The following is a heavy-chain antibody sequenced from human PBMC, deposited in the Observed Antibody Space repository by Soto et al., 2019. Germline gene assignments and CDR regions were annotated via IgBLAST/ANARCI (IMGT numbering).Heavy chain of an antibody. CDR3: ARGPPLGD. V-gene: IGHV4-59*01. CDR1: GGSISSYY. J-gene: IGHJ4*02. Sequence: SETLSLTCTVSGGSISSYYWNWIRQTPGKGLEWIGYIYHTGTTNYNPSLKSRVTISVDTSKNQFSLKLNSVTAADTAVYYCARGPPLGDWGQGTLVTVSS. D-gene: IGHD3-10*01. CDR2: IYHTGTT.